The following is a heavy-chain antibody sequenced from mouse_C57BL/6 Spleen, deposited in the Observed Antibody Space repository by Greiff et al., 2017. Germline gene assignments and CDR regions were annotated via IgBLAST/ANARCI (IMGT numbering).Heavy chain of an antibody. V-gene: IGHV1-64*01. CDR2: IHPNSGST. Sequence: QVQLQQPGAELVKPGASVKLSCKASGYTFTSYWMHWVKQRPGQGLEWIGMIHPNSGSTNYNEKFKSKATLTVDKSSSTAYMQLSSLTSEDSAVYYCARSRTGTAKGAMDYWGQGTSVTVSS. CDR1: GYTFTSYW. J-gene: IGHJ4*01. CDR3: ARSRTGTAKGAMDY. D-gene: IGHD4-1*01.